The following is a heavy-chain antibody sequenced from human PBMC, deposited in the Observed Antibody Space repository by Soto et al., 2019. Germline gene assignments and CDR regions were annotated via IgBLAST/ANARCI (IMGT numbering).Heavy chain of an antibody. D-gene: IGHD3-22*01. J-gene: IGHJ3*02. CDR2: IYYSGST. V-gene: IGHV4-39*01. Sequence: QLQLQESGPGLVKPSETLSLTCTVSGGSISSSSYYWGWIRQPPGKGLEWIGSIYYSGSTYYNPSLKSRVTISVDTSKNQFSLKLSSVTAADTAVHYCARHLELTYYYDSSGQGAFDIWGQGTMVTVSS. CDR3: ARHLELTYYYDSSGQGAFDI. CDR1: GGSISSSSYY.